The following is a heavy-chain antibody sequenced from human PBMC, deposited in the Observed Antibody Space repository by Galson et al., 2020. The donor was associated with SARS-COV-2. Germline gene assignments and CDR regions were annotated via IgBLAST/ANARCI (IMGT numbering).Heavy chain of an antibody. Sequence: AGGSLRLSCAASGFTFSSYSMNWVRQAPGKGLEWVSSISSSSSYIYYADSVKGRFTISRDNAKNSLYLQMNSLRAEDTAVYYCASKILTGVPAAMDLGLNFDLWGRGTLVTVSS. J-gene: IGHJ2*01. V-gene: IGHV3-21*01. CDR2: ISSSSSYI. CDR3: ASKILTGVPAAMDLGLNFDL. D-gene: IGHD2-2*01. CDR1: GFTFSSYS.